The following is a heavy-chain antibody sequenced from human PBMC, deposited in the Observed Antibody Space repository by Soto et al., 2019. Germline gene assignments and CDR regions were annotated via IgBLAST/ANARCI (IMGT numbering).Heavy chain of an antibody. Sequence: GGSLRLSCAASGFTFSSYAMSWVRQAPGKGLEWVSAISGSGGSTYYADSVKGRFTISRANSKNTLYLQMNSLRAKDTAVYYCVKLPTVYCSSTSCSDYWGQGTLVTVSS. CDR3: VKLPTVYCSSTSCSDY. CDR2: ISGSGGST. D-gene: IGHD2-2*01. CDR1: GFTFSSYA. J-gene: IGHJ4*02. V-gene: IGHV3-23*01.